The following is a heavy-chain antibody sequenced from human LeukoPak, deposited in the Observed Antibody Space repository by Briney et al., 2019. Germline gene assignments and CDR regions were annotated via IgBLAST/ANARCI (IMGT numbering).Heavy chain of an antibody. J-gene: IGHJ3*02. CDR3: ATVGGGFCGNSTCPRHAFHI. CDR2: IDPEDNEK. D-gene: IGHD4-23*01. Sequence: ASVKVSCKISVQTLTDYYIHWVQQAPGRGLEWMGLIDPEDNEKTYAERFEDRLTITADTSLDTDYMELSSLRSEDTAMYYCATVGGGFCGNSTCPRHAFHIWGQGTMVTVSS. CDR1: VQTLTDYY. V-gene: IGHV1-69-2*01.